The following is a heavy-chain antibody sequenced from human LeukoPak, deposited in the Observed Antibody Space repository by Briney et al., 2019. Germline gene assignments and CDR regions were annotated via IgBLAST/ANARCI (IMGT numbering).Heavy chain of an antibody. CDR1: GYTFTNYG. D-gene: IGHD2-2*01. Sequence: GASVKVSCKASGYTFTNYGISWVRQAPGQGLEWMGWISAYNGNTNYAQNLQGRVTMTTDTSTSTAYMELRSLRSDDTAVYYCARSAGGIVVVPAALDFDYWGQGTLVTVSS. CDR2: ISAYNGNT. V-gene: IGHV1-18*01. CDR3: ARSAGGIVVVPAALDFDY. J-gene: IGHJ4*02.